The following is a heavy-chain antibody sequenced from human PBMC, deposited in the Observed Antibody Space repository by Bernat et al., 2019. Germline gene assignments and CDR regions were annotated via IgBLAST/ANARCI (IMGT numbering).Heavy chain of an antibody. D-gene: IGHD4-17*01. CDR1: GFTFNTYW. CDR3: ARVDTVTFRDALDI. V-gene: IGHV3-7*03. Sequence: EVRLVESGGGLVQPGGSLKLSCAASGFTFNTYWMTRVRQTPGKGLEWVANIKQDGSEKYYVDSVKRRFTIARDNAKNSLYLQITILRADDTAVYYCARVDTVTFRDALDIWGQETLVTVS. CDR2: IKQDGSEK. J-gene: IGHJ3*02.